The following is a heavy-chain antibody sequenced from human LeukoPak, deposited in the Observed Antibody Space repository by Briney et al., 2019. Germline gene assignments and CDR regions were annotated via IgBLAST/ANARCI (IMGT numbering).Heavy chain of an antibody. CDR3: ARDGGRYCSGGSCCSDLYYYMDV. D-gene: IGHD2-15*01. CDR1: GYTFTGYY. Sequence: ASVKVSCKASGYTFTGYYMHWVRQAPGQGLEWMGWINPNSGGTNYAQKFQGRVTMTRDTSISTAYMELSRLRSDDTAVYYCARDGGRYCSGGSCCSDLYYYMDVWGKGTTVTVSS. V-gene: IGHV1-2*02. J-gene: IGHJ6*03. CDR2: INPNSGGT.